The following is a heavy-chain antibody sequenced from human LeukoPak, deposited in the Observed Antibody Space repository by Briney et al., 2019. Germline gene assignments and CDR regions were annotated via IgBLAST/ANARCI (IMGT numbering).Heavy chain of an antibody. CDR3: ARIGAINDYDSSGYYYYYGMDV. D-gene: IGHD3-22*01. CDR1: GFTFNSYS. V-gene: IGHV3-21*01. Sequence: GSLRLSCAASGFTFNSYSLNWVRQAPGKGLEWVSCISSSSSYIYYADSVEGRFTISRDNAKNSLYLQMNSLRAEDTAVYYCARIGAINDYDSSGYYYYYGMDVWGQGTTVTVSS. CDR2: ISSSSSYI. J-gene: IGHJ6*02.